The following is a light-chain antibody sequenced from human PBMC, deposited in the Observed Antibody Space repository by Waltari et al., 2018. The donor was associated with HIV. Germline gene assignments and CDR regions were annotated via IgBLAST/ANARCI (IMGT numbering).Light chain of an antibody. Sequence: QSVLTQSPSASGTPGQRVTISCSGRSSNIGRNYVYWYQQLPGTAPKLLIYRNNQRPSGVPDRFSGSKSGTSASLAINGLRSEDEADYYCAAWDDSPYVFGTGTKVTVL. CDR1: SSNIGRNY. J-gene: IGLJ1*01. CDR2: RNN. CDR3: AAWDDSPYV. V-gene: IGLV1-47*01.